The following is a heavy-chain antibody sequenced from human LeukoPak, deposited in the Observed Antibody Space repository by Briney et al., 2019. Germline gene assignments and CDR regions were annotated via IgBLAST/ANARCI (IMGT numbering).Heavy chain of an antibody. V-gene: IGHV1-69*13. CDR1: GGTFSSCA. D-gene: IGHD6-19*01. CDR2: IIPIFGTA. Sequence: SVNLSCNASGGTFSSCAISWVRQAPGQGLEWMGGIIPIFGTANYAQKFQGRVTITADECTSTAYMELTSLRSEDTAVYYCAREHDDIAVARRYFDYWGQGTLVTVSS. J-gene: IGHJ4*02. CDR3: AREHDDIAVARRYFDY.